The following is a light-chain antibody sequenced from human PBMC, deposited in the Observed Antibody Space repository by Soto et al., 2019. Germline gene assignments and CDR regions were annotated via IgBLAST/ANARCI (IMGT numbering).Light chain of an antibody. CDR1: QSVSSTY. Sequence: EIVLTQSPGTLSLSPGERATLSCRASQSVSSTYLAWYQQKPGQAPRLRIYGASSRATGIPDRFSGSGSGTDFTLTISRMEPEDFAVYYCQQYESSPTTFGGGTKVEIK. CDR2: GAS. J-gene: IGKJ4*01. V-gene: IGKV3-20*01. CDR3: QQYESSPTT.